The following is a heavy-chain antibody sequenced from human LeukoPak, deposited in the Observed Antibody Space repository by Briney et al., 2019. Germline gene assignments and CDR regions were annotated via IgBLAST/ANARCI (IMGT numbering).Heavy chain of an antibody. Sequence: SETLSLTCTVSGGSISSSSYYWGWIRQPPGKGLEWIGSIYYSGSTYYNPSLKSRVTISVDTSKNQFSLKLSSVTAADTAVYYCARRRGEMATIWGTFDYWGQGTLVTVSS. D-gene: IGHD5-24*01. J-gene: IGHJ4*02. CDR3: ARRRGEMATIWGTFDY. V-gene: IGHV4-39*01. CDR1: GGSISSSSYY. CDR2: IYYSGST.